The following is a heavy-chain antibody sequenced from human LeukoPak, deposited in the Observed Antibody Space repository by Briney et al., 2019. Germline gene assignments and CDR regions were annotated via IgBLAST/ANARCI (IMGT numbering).Heavy chain of an antibody. CDR2: TRNKANSYTT. Sequence: GGSLRLSGAASGFTFSDHYMDWVRQAPGKGLEWVGRTRNKANSYTTEYAASVKGRFTISRDDSKNSLYLQMNSLKTEDTAVYYCARDRPCSGGSCYSSFYGMDVWGQGTTVTVSS. J-gene: IGHJ6*02. CDR3: ARDRPCSGGSCYSSFYGMDV. CDR1: GFTFSDHY. V-gene: IGHV3-72*01. D-gene: IGHD2-15*01.